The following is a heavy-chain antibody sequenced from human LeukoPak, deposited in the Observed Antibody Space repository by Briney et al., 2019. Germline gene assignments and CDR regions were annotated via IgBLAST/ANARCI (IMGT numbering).Heavy chain of an antibody. J-gene: IGHJ4*02. Sequence: GASVKVSCKASGYTLTSYYMHWVRQAPGQGLEWMGRINPSGGSTSYALKFQGRVTMTRDMSMSTVYMELSSLRSEDTAVYYCARDASGWYYFDYWGQGTLVTVSS. V-gene: IGHV1-46*01. CDR3: ARDASGWYYFDY. CDR2: INPSGGST. D-gene: IGHD6-19*01. CDR1: GYTLTSYY.